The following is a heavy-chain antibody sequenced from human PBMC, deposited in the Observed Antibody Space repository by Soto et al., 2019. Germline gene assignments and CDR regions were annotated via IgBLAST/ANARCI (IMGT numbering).Heavy chain of an antibody. CDR2: ISAYNGST. V-gene: IGHV1-18*01. CDR3: ARDPDPHDYGLIGMDV. D-gene: IGHD4-17*01. Sequence: ASVKVSCKASGYTFTSYGISWVRQAPGQGLEWMGWISAYNGSTNYAQKLQGRVTMTTDTSTSTAYMELRSLRSDDTAVYYCARDPDPHDYGLIGMDVWGQGTTVTVSS. CDR1: GYTFTSYG. J-gene: IGHJ6*02.